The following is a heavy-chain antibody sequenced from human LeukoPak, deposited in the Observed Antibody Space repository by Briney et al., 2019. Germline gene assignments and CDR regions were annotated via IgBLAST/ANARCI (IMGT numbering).Heavy chain of an antibody. Sequence: SETLSLTCAVYGGSFRGYYWSWICQTPGKGLGRIGEIKHSGITNYAPSLKSRVTMSVYTSKNQFSLKLSSVTAADTAVYYCARGSRGWYRSSLDHYYYYYMDVWGKGTTVTVSS. CDR2: IKHSGIT. D-gene: IGHD6-19*01. V-gene: IGHV4-34*01. J-gene: IGHJ6*03. CDR3: ARGSRGWYRSSLDHYYYYYMDV. CDR1: GGSFRGYY.